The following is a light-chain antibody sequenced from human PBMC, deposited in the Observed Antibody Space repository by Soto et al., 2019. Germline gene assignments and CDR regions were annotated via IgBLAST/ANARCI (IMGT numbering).Light chain of an antibody. V-gene: IGLV2-23*01. CDR2: EGS. J-gene: IGLJ3*02. CDR3: CSYAGSSTGV. Sequence: QSVLTQPASVSGSPGQSITFSCTGTTSDVGSYNLVSWYQQHPGKAPKLMIYEGSKRPSGVSNRFSGSKSGNTASLTISGLQAEDGADYYCCSYAGSSTGVFGGGTKLTVL. CDR1: TSDVGSYNL.